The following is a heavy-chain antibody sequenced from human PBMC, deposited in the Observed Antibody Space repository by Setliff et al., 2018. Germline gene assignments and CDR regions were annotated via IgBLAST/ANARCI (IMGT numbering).Heavy chain of an antibody. CDR1: GGSISSYY. CDR3: AREQWLDPPGYYYMDV. CDR2: VYIGGSA. Sequence: SETRSLTCTVSGGSISSYYWSWIRQPSGKGLEWIGHVYIGGSANYNPSLKSRVTMSIDTSKNQFSLTLNSVTAADMAVYFCAREQWLDPPGYYYMDVWAKGTTVTVSS. D-gene: IGHD6-19*01. J-gene: IGHJ6*03. V-gene: IGHV4-4*07.